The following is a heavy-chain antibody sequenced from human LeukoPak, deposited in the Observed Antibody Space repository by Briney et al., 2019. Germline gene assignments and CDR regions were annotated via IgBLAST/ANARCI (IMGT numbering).Heavy chain of an antibody. V-gene: IGHV3-15*01. D-gene: IGHD3-16*01. Sequence: GGSLRLSCAASRFDFTNTWMSWVLQAPGKGLEWVGRIKSKTDGGTTDYVAPVKGRFTISRDDSKNTLYLQMNSLKTEDTAVYYCTKVGANRQRRYYFEYWGQGTLVTVSS. CDR3: TKVGANRQRRYYFEY. CDR2: IKSKTDGGTT. CDR1: RFDFTNTW. J-gene: IGHJ4*02.